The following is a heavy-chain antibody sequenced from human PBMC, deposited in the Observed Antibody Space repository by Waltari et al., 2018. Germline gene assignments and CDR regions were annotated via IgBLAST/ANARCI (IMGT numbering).Heavy chain of an antibody. J-gene: IGHJ6*02. CDR2: IIPIIGRV. CDR1: GDRLRVLV. D-gene: IGHD3-16*02. Sequence: QLVQSGPDLETSGPSMTVICGYSGDRLRVLVVSGVRRGPRPGLDWVGAIIPIIGRVNIAQKFQGRVTLRADRFTTNVYLELTSLRSEDSGVYYCARDNYQLSTGYFTDFYYRGMHVWGQGTTVTVSS. CDR3: ARDNYQLSTGYFTDFYYRGMHV. V-gene: IGHV1-69*10.